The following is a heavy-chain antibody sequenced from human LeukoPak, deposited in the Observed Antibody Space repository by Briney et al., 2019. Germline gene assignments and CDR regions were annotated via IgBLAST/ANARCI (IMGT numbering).Heavy chain of an antibody. CDR1: GYTFTGYY. CDR2: INPNSGNT. J-gene: IGHJ4*02. V-gene: IGHV1-8*02. CDR3: ARQVWRTTPSFDY. Sequence: ASVKVSCKASGYTFTGYYMHWVRQAPGQGLEWMGWINPNSGNTGYAQKFQGRVTMTRNTSISTAYMELSSLRSEDTAVYYCARQVWRTTPSFDYWGQGTLVTVSS. D-gene: IGHD2/OR15-2a*01.